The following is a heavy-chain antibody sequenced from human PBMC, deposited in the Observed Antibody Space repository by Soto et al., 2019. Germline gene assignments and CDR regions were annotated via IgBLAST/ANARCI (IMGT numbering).Heavy chain of an antibody. CDR1: GFTFSSYS. CDR3: ARDLASTTIPNY. D-gene: IGHD4-17*01. CDR2: ISSSSSYI. Sequence: GGSLRLSCAASGFTFSSYSMNWVRQAPGKGLEWVSSISSSSSYIYYADSVKGRFTISRDNAKNSLYLQMNSLRAEDTAVYYCARDLASTTIPNYWGQGTLVTVSS. V-gene: IGHV3-21*01. J-gene: IGHJ4*02.